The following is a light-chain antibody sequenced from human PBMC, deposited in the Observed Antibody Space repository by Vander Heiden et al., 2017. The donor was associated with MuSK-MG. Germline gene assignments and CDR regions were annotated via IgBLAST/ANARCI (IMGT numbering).Light chain of an antibody. CDR3: QQYGSLVT. V-gene: IGKV3-20*01. CDR1: QSVNRNY. CDR2: GAF. Sequence: ELVLTQSPDTLSLSPGERATLSCRASQSVNRNYLAWYQQKPGQAPRLVIYGAFIRATGIPDRFSGSGSGTDFTLTISRLEPEDFAVYHCQQYGSLVTFGQGTKVEIK. J-gene: IGKJ1*01.